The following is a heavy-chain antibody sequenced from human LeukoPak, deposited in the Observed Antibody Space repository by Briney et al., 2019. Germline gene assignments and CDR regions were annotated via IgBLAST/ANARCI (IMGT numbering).Heavy chain of an antibody. Sequence: SVKVSCKASGGTFSSYAISWVRQTPAQGLEWMGGIIPIFGTANYAQKFQGRVTITADESTSTAYMELSSLRSEDTAVYYCARGHYYGSGSYYNENSWGQGTLVTVSS. CDR2: IIPIFGTA. CDR1: GGTFSSYA. J-gene: IGHJ4*02. CDR3: ARGHYYGSGSYYNENS. D-gene: IGHD3-10*01. V-gene: IGHV1-69*01.